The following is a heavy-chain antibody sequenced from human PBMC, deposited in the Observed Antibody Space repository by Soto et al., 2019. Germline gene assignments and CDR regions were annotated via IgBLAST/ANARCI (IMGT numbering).Heavy chain of an antibody. CDR3: ARGKDYDILTYYMDV. V-gene: IGHV1-8*01. CDR1: GYTFTSYD. D-gene: IGHD3-9*01. J-gene: IGHJ6*03. Sequence: VASVKVSCKASGYTFTSYDINWVRQATGQGLEWMGWMNPNSGNTGYAQKFQGRVTMTRNTSISTAYMELSSLRSEDTAVYYCARGKDYDILTYYMDVWGKGTTVTVSS. CDR2: MNPNSGNT.